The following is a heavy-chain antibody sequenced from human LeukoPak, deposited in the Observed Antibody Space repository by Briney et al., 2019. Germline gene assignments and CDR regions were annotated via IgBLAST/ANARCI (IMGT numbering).Heavy chain of an antibody. Sequence: SETLSLTCTVSGGSISSYYWSWIRQPPGKGLEWIGYVYYSGSTNYNPSLKSRVTISVDTSKNQFSLRLSSVTAADTAVYYCATLTGGDDAFDIWGQGTMVTVSS. V-gene: IGHV4-59*01. CDR2: VYYSGST. CDR3: ATLTGGDDAFDI. CDR1: GGSISSYY. J-gene: IGHJ3*02. D-gene: IGHD4-23*01.